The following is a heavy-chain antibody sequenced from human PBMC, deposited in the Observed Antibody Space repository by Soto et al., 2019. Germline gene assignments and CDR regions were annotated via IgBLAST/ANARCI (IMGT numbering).Heavy chain of an antibody. J-gene: IGHJ4*02. D-gene: IGHD1-1*01. CDR2: INEDGSAT. CDR1: GFIFSNFW. Sequence: EVQLVESGGGLVQPGGSLRLSCRASGFIFSNFWMNWVRQAPGKGLEWLGNINEDGSATTSVDSVKGRFSTSRDNAERSLYLQMNSLRAEDTAVYYCARGTSTPGFDYLGQGALVTVSS. CDR3: ARGTSTPGFDY. V-gene: IGHV3-7*04.